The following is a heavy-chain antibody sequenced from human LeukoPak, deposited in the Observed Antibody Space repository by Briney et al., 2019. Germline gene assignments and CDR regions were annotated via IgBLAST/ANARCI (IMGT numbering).Heavy chain of an antibody. Sequence: GGSPRLSCAASGFTFSSYSMNWVRQAPGKGLEWVSSISSSSSYIYYADSVKGRFTISRDNAKNSLYLQMNSLRAEDTAVYYCAGVAFLEWQYLYYFDYWGQGTLVTVSS. CDR2: ISSSSSYI. CDR3: AGVAFLEWQYLYYFDY. D-gene: IGHD3-3*02. J-gene: IGHJ4*02. V-gene: IGHV3-21*01. CDR1: GFTFSSYS.